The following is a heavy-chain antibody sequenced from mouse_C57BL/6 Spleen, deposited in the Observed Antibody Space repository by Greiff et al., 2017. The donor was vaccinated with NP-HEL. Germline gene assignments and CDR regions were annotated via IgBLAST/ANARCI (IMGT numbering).Heavy chain of an antibody. CDR1: GYTFTDYG. CDR2: INSGGSTT. J-gene: IGHJ2*01. Sequence: EVKLMESGGGLVKPGGSLKLSCAASGYTFTDYGMHWVRQAPEKGLEWVAYINSGGSTTYYADTVKGRFTISRDNTKNTLYLQMTSLRSEDTAMYYCARTKGNPFDYWGQGTTLTVSS. V-gene: IGHV5-17*01. D-gene: IGHD2-1*01. CDR3: ARTKGNPFDY.